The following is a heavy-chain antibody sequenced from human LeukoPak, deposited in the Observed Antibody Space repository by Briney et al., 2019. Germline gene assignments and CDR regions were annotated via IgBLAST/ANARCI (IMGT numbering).Heavy chain of an antibody. J-gene: IGHJ4*02. D-gene: IGHD2-15*01. CDR1: GFTFRSYW. V-gene: IGHV3-74*01. CDR3: ARVFLHCSGGSCYAPLDS. Sequence: GGSLRLSCAASGFTFRSYWMHWVRQAPGKGLVWVSRINSDGSSTNYADSVKGRFTISRDNAKNTLYLQMNSLRAEDTAVYYCARVFLHCSGGSCYAPLDSWGRGALVTVSS. CDR2: INSDGSST.